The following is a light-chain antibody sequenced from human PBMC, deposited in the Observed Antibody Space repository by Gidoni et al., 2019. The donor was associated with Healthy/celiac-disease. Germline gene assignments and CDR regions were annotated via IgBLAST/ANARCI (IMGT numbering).Light chain of an antibody. CDR1: QSVSSY. J-gene: IGKJ1*01. V-gene: IGKV3-11*01. CDR3: QQRSNWPWT. Sequence: EIVLTQSPATLSLSPGERATLSCRASQSVSSYLAWYQQKPGQAPRLLIYDASNRATGIPARVSGSGSGTDFTLTISSLEPEEFAVYYCQQRSNWPWTFXQXTKVEIK. CDR2: DAS.